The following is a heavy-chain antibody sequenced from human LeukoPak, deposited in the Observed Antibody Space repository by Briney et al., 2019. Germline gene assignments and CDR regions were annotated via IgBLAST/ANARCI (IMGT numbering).Heavy chain of an antibody. V-gene: IGHV3-21*01. CDR2: MSSGSRYI. Sequence: GGSLRLSCAASGFTFSSYSMTWVRQAPGKGLEWISSMSSGSRYIYYADSVRGRFTIPRDNAKNSLSLLMNSLRAEDTAVYYCARDRPTGASRLFVVQWGQGTLVTVSS. D-gene: IGHD3-3*01. CDR3: ARDRPTGASRLFVVQ. J-gene: IGHJ4*02. CDR1: GFTFSSYS.